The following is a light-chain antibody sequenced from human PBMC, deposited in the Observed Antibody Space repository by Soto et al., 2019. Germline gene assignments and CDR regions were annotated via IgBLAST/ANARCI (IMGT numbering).Light chain of an antibody. J-gene: IGLJ1*01. Sequence: QSVLTQPPSVSGAPGQRVTISCTGSSSNIGAGYDVHWYQQLPGTAPKVLIYDNNNRPSGVPDRFSGSKSGNTASLTISGLQAEDEADYYCCSYAGSPRYVFGTGTKLTVL. CDR1: SSNIGAGYD. CDR3: CSYAGSPRYV. V-gene: IGLV1-40*01. CDR2: DNN.